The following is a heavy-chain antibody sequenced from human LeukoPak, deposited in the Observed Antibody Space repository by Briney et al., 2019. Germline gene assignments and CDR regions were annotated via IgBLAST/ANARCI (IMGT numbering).Heavy chain of an antibody. J-gene: IGHJ4*02. CDR2: AYWNNDR. D-gene: IGHD3-10*01. CDR3: AHKGRGSGSYTM. V-gene: IGHV2-5*01. Sequence: ESGPTLVNPTHTLTLTCNFSGFSLSNTGVAVGWIRQSPGKALAWLAVAYWNNDRSYSPSLKSRLTITKDTSKNQVVLKMTNVDPVDTATYYCAHKGRGSGSYTMWGQGTLVTVSS. CDR1: GFSLSNTGVA.